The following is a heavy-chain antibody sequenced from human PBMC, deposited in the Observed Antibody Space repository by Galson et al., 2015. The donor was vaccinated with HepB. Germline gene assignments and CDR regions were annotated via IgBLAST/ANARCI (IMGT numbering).Heavy chain of an antibody. Sequence: SLRLSCAASGFTVSSDYISWVRQAPGKGLEWVSFIYGSGSTYYADSVKGRFPISRDNSKNTVYLQVSSLRVEDAAVYYCARGGDIAVAGTFDYWGQGTLVTVSS. CDR1: GFTVSSDY. CDR3: ARGGDIAVAGTFDY. J-gene: IGHJ4*02. CDR2: IYGSGST. D-gene: IGHD6-19*01. V-gene: IGHV3-53*01.